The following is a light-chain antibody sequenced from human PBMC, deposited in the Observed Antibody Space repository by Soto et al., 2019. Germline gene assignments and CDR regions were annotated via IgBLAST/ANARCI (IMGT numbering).Light chain of an antibody. J-gene: IGKJ1*01. V-gene: IGKV1-5*03. Sequence: IQMTQSPSTVSASVGDRVAITCRASQSIGIWLAWYQKKPGKAPRFLIYKASTLQTGVPSRFSGSGSGTEFTLTISSLQPDDFATYYCQQYNDYSWTFGQGTKVEIK. CDR3: QQYNDYSWT. CDR1: QSIGIW. CDR2: KAS.